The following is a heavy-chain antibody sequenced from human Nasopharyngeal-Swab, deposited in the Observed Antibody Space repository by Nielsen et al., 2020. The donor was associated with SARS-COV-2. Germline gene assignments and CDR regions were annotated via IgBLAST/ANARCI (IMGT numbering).Heavy chain of an antibody. CDR3: ARDSGTSPWGPDAFDI. V-gene: IGHV4-59*01. CDR2: IYYSGST. J-gene: IGHJ3*02. D-gene: IGHD7-27*01. Sequence: WIRQPPGKGLEWIGYIYYSGSTNYNPSLGSRVTISVDTSKNQFSLKLSSVTAADTAVYYCARDSGTSPWGPDAFDIWGQGTMVTVSS.